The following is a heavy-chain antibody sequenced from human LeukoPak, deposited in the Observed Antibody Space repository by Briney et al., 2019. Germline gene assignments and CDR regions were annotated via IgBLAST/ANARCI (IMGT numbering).Heavy chain of an antibody. V-gene: IGHV3-23*01. J-gene: IGHJ4*02. CDR2: ISGSGGST. CDR1: GFTFSSYA. CDR3: AKDWRVFCTNGVCPFDY. D-gene: IGHD2-8*01. Sequence: GGSLRLSCAASGFTFSSYAMSWVRQAPGKGLEWVSAISGSGGSTYYADSVKGRFTFSRDNSKNTLYLQMDSLRAEDTAVYYCAKDWRVFCTNGVCPFDYWGQGTLVTVSS.